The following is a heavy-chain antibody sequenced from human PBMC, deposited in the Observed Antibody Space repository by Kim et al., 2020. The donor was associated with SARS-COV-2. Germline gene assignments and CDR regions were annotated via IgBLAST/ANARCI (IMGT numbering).Heavy chain of an antibody. J-gene: IGHJ4*02. CDR3: ARRRNSSSWPFDY. Sequence: YAQKFQGRVTMTRDTSISTAYMELSRLRSDDTAVYYCARRRNSSSWPFDYWGQGTLVTVSS. D-gene: IGHD6-13*01. V-gene: IGHV1-2*02.